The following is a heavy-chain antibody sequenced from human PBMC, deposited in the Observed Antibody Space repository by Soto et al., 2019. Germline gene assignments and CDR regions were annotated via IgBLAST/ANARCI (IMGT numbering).Heavy chain of an antibody. CDR2: MSTSNGNT. CDR1: GYTFTSYD. J-gene: IGHJ5*02. V-gene: IGHV1-18*01. CDR3: ARDRNWVDP. Sequence: QVQLVQSGAEVKKPGASVKVSCKASGYTFTSYDISWVRQAPGQGLEWMGWMSTSNGNTNYAQKLRGRVTMTTDTSTSTANMELRSLRPDDTAVYFCARDRNWVDPWGQGTLVTVS.